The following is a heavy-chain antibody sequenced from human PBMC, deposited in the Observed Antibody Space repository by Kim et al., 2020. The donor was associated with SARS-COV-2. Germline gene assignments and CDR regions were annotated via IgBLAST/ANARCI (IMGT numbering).Heavy chain of an antibody. CDR3: AGWSYYGMDV. Sequence: GGSLRLSCAASGFTFDDYAMEWVRQAPGKGLEWVAGIPWNSGSIGYADSVKGRFAISRDNAKNSLYLQMNSLRTEETALYYCAGWSYYGMDVWGPGTTVTVSS. V-gene: IGHV3-9*01. J-gene: IGHJ6*02. CDR2: IPWNSGSI. D-gene: IGHD6-19*01. CDR1: GFTFDDYA.